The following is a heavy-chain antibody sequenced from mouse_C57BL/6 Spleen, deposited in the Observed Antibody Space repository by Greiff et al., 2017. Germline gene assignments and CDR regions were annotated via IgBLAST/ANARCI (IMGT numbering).Heavy chain of an antibody. Sequence: VQVVESGPGLVAPSQSLSVTCTVSGFSLTSYGVSWVRQPPGKGLEWLGVIWGDGSTNYHSALISRLSISKDNSKSQVFLKLNSLQTDDTATYYCAKDYSNCRGDAMDYWGQGTSVTVSS. D-gene: IGHD2-5*01. CDR2: IWGDGST. V-gene: IGHV2-3*01. CDR3: AKDYSNCRGDAMDY. CDR1: GFSLTSYG. J-gene: IGHJ4*01.